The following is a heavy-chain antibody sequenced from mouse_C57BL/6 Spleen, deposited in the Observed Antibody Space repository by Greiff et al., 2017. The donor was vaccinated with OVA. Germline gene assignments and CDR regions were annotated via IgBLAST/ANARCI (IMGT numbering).Heavy chain of an antibody. Sequence: QVHVKQSGAELVKPGASVKMSCKASGYTFTTYPIEWMKQNHGKSLEWIGNFHPYNDDTKYNEKFKGKATLTVEKSSSTVYLELSRLTSDDSSVYYCARSDYYGSSYYFDYWGQGTTLTVSS. V-gene: IGHV1-47*01. CDR1: GYTFTTYP. D-gene: IGHD1-1*01. J-gene: IGHJ2*01. CDR2: FHPYNDDT. CDR3: ARSDYYGSSYYFDY.